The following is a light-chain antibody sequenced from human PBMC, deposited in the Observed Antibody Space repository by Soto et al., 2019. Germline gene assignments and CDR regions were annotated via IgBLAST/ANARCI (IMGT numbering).Light chain of an antibody. Sequence: DLQMTQSPSTLSASVGDSVTITCRASQTISSWVAWYQQKPGQAPKLLIYKSSSLESGVPSRFSGSGSGTEFTLTISGLLPEDFATYHCQQLNTLPFTFGQGTKVDIK. CDR1: QTISSW. CDR3: QQLNTLPFT. CDR2: KSS. V-gene: IGKV1-5*03. J-gene: IGKJ1*01.